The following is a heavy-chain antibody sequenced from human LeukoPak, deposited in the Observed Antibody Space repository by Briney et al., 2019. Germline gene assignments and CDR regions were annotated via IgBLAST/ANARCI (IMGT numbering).Heavy chain of an antibody. V-gene: IGHV1-18*01. CDR2: ISAYNGNT. CDR1: GYTFTSYG. Sequence: GASVKVSCKASGYTFTSYGISWLRQAPGQGLEWMGWISAYNGNTNYAQKLQGRVTMTTDTSTSTAYMELRSLRSDDTAVYYCARDPLPVLGYCSSTSCPVDYWGQGTLVTVSS. CDR3: ARDPLPVLGYCSSTSCPVDY. J-gene: IGHJ4*02. D-gene: IGHD2-2*01.